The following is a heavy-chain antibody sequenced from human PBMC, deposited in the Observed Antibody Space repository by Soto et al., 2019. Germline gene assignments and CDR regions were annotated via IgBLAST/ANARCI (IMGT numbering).Heavy chain of an antibody. J-gene: IGHJ4*02. D-gene: IGHD3-22*01. V-gene: IGHV4-61*01. CDR1: SGSVTSDNFY. Sequence: SETLSLTCTVSSGSVTSDNFYWRWVRQPPGKGLEYIGYVSHSGSTHYNPSLESRVTISIDTSQNQFSLELRSVTAADTAVYYCARVSVVQSLDYWGQGTLVTVSS. CDR3: ARVSVVQSLDY. CDR2: VSHSGST.